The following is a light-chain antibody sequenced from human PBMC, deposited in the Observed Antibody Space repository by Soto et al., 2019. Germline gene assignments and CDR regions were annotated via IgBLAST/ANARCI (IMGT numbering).Light chain of an antibody. V-gene: IGKV2-28*01. CDR2: LGS. CDR3: MQALQTPKT. J-gene: IGKJ1*01. Sequence: DIVMTQSPLSLPVTPGEPASISCRSSQSLLHSNGYNYLDWYLQKPGQSPQLLIYLGSNRASGVPDRFSGSGSCTDFTLKISRVEAEDVGVYYCMQALQTPKTLGQGTKVEIK. CDR1: QSLLHSNGYNY.